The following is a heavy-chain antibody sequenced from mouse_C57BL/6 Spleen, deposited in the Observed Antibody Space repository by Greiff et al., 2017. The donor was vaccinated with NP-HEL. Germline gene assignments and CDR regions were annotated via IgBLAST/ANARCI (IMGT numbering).Heavy chain of an antibody. CDR1: GYTFTDYY. D-gene: IGHD2-3*01. V-gene: IGHV1-26*01. CDR3: ARYVDGYYFMDY. J-gene: IGHJ4*01. Sequence: EVQLQQSGPELVKPGASVKISCKASGYTFTDYYMNWVKQSHGKSLEWIGDINPNNGGTSYNQKFKGKATLTVDKSSSTAYMELRSLTSEDSAVYYCARYVDGYYFMDYWGQGTSVTVSS. CDR2: INPNNGGT.